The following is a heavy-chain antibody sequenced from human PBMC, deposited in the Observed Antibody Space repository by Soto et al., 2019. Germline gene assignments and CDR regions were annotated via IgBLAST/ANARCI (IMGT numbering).Heavy chain of an antibody. CDR2: ISNSSSCI. J-gene: IGHJ4*02. Sequence: CGSLRLSCEASGFTFCIYCVTGSRQAPGKGLEWVSTISNSSSCIYYADSVKGRFTISRDNAKNSLYLQMNSLRAEDTAVYYCGRDPLSGWYDYWGQGTLVTVSS. CDR3: GRDPLSGWYDY. V-gene: IGHV3-21*01. CDR1: GFTFCIYC. D-gene: IGHD6-19*01.